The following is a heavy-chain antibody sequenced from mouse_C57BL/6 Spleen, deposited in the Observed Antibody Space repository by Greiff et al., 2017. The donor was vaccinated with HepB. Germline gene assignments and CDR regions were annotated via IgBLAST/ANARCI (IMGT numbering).Heavy chain of an antibody. CDR2: ISSGGSYT. Sequence: EVKLVESGGDLVKPGGSLKLSCAASGFTFSSYGMSWVRQTPDKRLEWVATISSGGSYTYYPDSVKGRFTISRDNAKNTLYLQMSSLKSEDTAMYYCARHQYLSPYYSNPYYFDYWGQGTTLTVSS. D-gene: IGHD2-5*01. J-gene: IGHJ2*01. CDR1: GFTFSSYG. CDR3: ARHQYLSPYYSNPYYFDY. V-gene: IGHV5-6*01.